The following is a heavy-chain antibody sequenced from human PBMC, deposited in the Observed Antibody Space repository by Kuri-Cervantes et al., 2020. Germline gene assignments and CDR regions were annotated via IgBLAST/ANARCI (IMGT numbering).Heavy chain of an antibody. V-gene: IGHV3-48*04. CDR2: ISSSGSTI. J-gene: IGHJ6*02. CDR1: GFTFDDYT. Sequence: GGSLRLSCAASGFTFDDYTMHWVRQAPGKGLEWVSYISSSGSTIYYADSVKGRFTISRDNAKNSLYLQMNSLRAEDTAVYYCAKDQGSYADVWGQGTTVTVSS. CDR3: AKDQGSYADV. D-gene: IGHD3-16*01.